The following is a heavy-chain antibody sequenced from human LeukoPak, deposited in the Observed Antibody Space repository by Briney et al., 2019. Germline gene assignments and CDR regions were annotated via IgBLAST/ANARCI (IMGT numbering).Heavy chain of an antibody. Sequence: SQTLSLTCAISGDSVSSNSAAWNWIRQSPSRGLEWLGRTYYRSKWYNDYAVSVKSRITINPDTSKNQFSLKLSSVTAADTAVYYCARGRAPWSGKYPLIGMDVWGQGTTVTVSS. V-gene: IGHV6-1*01. CDR2: TYYRSKWYN. J-gene: IGHJ6*02. D-gene: IGHD3-3*01. CDR3: ARGRAPWSGKYPLIGMDV. CDR1: GDSVSSNSAA.